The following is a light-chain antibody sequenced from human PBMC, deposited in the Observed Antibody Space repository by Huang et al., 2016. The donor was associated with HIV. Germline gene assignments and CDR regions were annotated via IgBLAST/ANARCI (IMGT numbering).Light chain of an antibody. CDR3: QQSYNTSWT. CDR1: QNINSV. Sequence: DIQLTQSPSSLSASVGDRVTITCRASQNINSVLNWYKQTPGKAPNLLIDAASSLQSGVPSRFSGSGSGTDFTLTISGLQPVDLGTYYCQQSYNTSWTFGQGTTVEIK. J-gene: IGKJ1*01. V-gene: IGKV1-39*01. CDR2: AAS.